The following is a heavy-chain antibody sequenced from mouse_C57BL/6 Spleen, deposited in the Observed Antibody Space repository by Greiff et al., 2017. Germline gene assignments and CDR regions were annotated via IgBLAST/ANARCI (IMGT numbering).Heavy chain of an antibody. V-gene: IGHV5-4*01. J-gene: IGHJ1*03. Sequence: EVQRVESGGGLVKPGGSLKLSCAASGFTFSSYAMSWVRQTPEKRLEWVATISDGGSYTYYPDNVKGRFTISRDNAKNNLYLQMSNLKSEDTAMYYCARDRRYFDVWGTGTTVTVSS. CDR3: ARDRRYFDV. CDR2: ISDGGSYT. CDR1: GFTFSSYA.